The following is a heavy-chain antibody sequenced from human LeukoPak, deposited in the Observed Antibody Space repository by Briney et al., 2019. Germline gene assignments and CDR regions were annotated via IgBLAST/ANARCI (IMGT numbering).Heavy chain of an antibody. CDR3: ESLGVDDFWSGQLDY. CDR2: ISSSGSTI. Sequence: PGGSLRLSCAASGFTFSSYEMNWVRQAPGKGLEWVSYISSSGSTIYYADSVKGRFTISRDNAKNSLYLQMNSLRAEDTAVYYCESLGVDDFWSGQLDYWGQGTLVTVSS. CDR1: GFTFSSYE. J-gene: IGHJ4*02. D-gene: IGHD3-3*01. V-gene: IGHV3-48*03.